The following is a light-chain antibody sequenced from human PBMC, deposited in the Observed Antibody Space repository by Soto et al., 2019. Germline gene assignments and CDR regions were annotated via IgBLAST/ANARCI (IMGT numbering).Light chain of an antibody. CDR2: GAS. CDR3: QQYNNWPPRT. J-gene: IGKJ2*01. V-gene: IGKV3-15*01. CDR1: QSISNS. Sequence: EIVMTQSPATLSVSPGERATLSCRASQSISNSLAWYQQKPGQAPSLLIYGASTSATGIPARFSGSGSGTEFTLTISSLQSEDSAVYYCQQYNNWPPRTFGQGTKLEIK.